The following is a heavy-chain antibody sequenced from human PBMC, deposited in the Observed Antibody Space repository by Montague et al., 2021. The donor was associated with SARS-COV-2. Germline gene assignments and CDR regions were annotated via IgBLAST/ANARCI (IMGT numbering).Heavy chain of an antibody. CDR3: ARHRANAGSFDI. D-gene: IGHD1-1*01. J-gene: IGHJ3*02. V-gene: IGHV4-39*01. CDR1: GGSITVSRYD. CDR2: VHYTGTT. Sequence: SETLSLTCTVSGGSITVSRYDWGWVRQPPGKGLEWIGSVHYTGTTSYNASLKSRLPISVDTSENQFSLKMTSVTASDTAVYYCARHRANAGSFDIWGQGTMVTVSS.